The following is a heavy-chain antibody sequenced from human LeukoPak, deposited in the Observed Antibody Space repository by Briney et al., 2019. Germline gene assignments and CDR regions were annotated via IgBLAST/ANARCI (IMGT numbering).Heavy chain of an antibody. V-gene: IGHV3-74*01. CDR1: GFTFSHYW. D-gene: IGHD6-6*01. Sequence: GGSLRLSCAASGFTFSHYWMVWVRQTPEKGLVWVSYIVSDGSDTSYADCVKGRFTMSRDNAKDTLYLQMDSLRTEDTAVYYCARAAHNSSPDYWGQGTLVTVSS. CDR3: ARAAHNSSPDY. J-gene: IGHJ4*02. CDR2: IVSDGSDT.